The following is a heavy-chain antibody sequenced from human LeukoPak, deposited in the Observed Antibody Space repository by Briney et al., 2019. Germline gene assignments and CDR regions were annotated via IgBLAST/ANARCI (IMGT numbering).Heavy chain of an antibody. CDR1: GGSISSSSYY. Sequence: SETLSLTCTVSGGSISSSSYYWGWIRQPPGKGLEWIESIYYSGSTYYNPSLKSRVTISVDTSKNQFSLKLSSVTAADTAVYYCANWNWNYFDYWGQGTLVTVSS. CDR2: IYYSGST. J-gene: IGHJ4*02. V-gene: IGHV4-39*07. D-gene: IGHD1-1*01. CDR3: ANWNWNYFDY.